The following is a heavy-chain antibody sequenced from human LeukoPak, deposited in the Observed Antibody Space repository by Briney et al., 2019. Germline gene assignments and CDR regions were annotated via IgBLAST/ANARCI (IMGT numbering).Heavy chain of an antibody. CDR1: GFTFSSYG. D-gene: IGHD5-12*01. V-gene: IGHV3-30*18. CDR2: ISYDGSNK. CDR3: AKSPPRGYYYYYYMDV. Sequence: PGGSLRLSCAASGFTFSSYGMHWVRQAPGKGLEWVAVISYDGSNKYYADSVKGRFTISRDNSKNTMYLQMNSLRAEDTAVYYCAKSPPRGYYYYYYMDVWGKGTTVTVSS. J-gene: IGHJ6*03.